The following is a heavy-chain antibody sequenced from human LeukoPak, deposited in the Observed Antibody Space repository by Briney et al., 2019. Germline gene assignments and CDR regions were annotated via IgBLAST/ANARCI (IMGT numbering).Heavy chain of an antibody. V-gene: IGHV5-51*01. CDR1: GYIFTSYW. D-gene: IGHD4-17*01. CDR3: ARPHDYGDYEIDY. J-gene: IGHJ4*02. Sequence: GESLKVSCKGSGYIFTSYWIGWVRQMPGKGLEWMGIIYPGDSDTRYSPSFQGQVTISADKSISTAYLQWSSLKASDTAMYYCARPHDYGDYEIDYWGQGTLVTVSS. CDR2: IYPGDSDT.